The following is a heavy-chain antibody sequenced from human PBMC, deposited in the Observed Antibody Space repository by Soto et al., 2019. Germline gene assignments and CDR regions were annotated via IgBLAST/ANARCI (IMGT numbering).Heavy chain of an antibody. J-gene: IGHJ4*02. CDR3: ARDDYYDTSGYLPLFDY. V-gene: IGHV3-48*02. D-gene: IGHD3-22*01. Sequence: GGSLRLSCAASGFTFSSYSMNWVRQAPGKGLEWVSYISSSSSTIYYADSVKGRFTISRDNAKNSLYLQMNSLRDEDTAVYYCARDDYYDTSGYLPLFDYWGQGTLVTGSS. CDR1: GFTFSSYS. CDR2: ISSSSSTI.